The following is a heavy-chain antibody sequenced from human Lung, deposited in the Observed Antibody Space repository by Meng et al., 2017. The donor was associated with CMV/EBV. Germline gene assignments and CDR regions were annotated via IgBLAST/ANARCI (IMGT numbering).Heavy chain of an antibody. CDR1: GFTFNTYW. D-gene: IGHD3-10*01. CDR2: LNQDGSQK. V-gene: IGHV3-7*01. J-gene: IGHJ4*02. CDR3: STDTGSH. Sequence: GEXLKISFAASGFTFNTYWMTWVRQATGKGLEWVATLNQDGSQKYYVDSVKGRFTVSKDNAKNSLSLQMSSLRVEDTAVYYCSTDTGSHWGQGPLVTVSS.